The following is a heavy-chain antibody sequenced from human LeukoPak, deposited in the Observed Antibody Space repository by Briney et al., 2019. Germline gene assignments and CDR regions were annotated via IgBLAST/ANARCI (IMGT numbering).Heavy chain of an antibody. CDR1: GFTFSSYA. CDR3: AKDQSGYDLGYFDY. D-gene: IGHD5-12*01. CDR2: ISGSGGST. J-gene: IGHJ4*02. V-gene: IGHV3-23*01. Sequence: SGGSLRLFCAASGFTFSSYAMSWVRQAPGKGLEWVPAISGSGGSTYYADSVKGRFTISRDNSKNTLYLQMNSLRAEDTAVYYCAKDQSGYDLGYFDYWGQGTLVTVSS.